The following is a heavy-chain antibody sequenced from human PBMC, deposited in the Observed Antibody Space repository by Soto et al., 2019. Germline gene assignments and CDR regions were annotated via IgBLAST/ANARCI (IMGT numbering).Heavy chain of an antibody. J-gene: IGHJ4*02. CDR2: INAGNGNT. Sequence: ASVKVSCKASGYTFTSYAMHWVRQAPGQRLEWMGWINAGNGNTKYSQKFQGRVTITRDTSASTAYMELSSLRSEDTAVYYCARAGPYDFWSGYYPYFDHWGQGTLVTVSS. CDR1: GYTFTSYA. V-gene: IGHV1-3*01. D-gene: IGHD3-3*01. CDR3: ARAGPYDFWSGYYPYFDH.